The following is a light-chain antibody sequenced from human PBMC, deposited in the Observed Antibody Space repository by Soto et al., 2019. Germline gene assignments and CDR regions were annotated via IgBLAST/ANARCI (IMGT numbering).Light chain of an antibody. CDR3: QQYGSSPRT. CDR2: GAS. CDR1: QSVSSSS. Sequence: EIVLTQSPGTLSLSPGERATLSCRASQSVSSSSLAWYQQKPGQAPRLLIYGASSRATGIPDRFSGSGSGTDFTLTISRLEPEDSAVYYCQQYGSSPRTFGGGTKVEIK. V-gene: IGKV3-20*01. J-gene: IGKJ4*01.